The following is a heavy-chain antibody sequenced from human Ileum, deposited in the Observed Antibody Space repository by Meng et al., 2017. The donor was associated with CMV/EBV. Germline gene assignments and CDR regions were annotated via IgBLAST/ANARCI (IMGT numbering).Heavy chain of an antibody. J-gene: IGHJ4*01. Sequence: QSTLNEMGPTLATTPQTFTLTCTFSGFSLSTTGVGVGWIRQPPGKALEWLALIYWDDDKRYSPSLKSRLTITKDTSKNQVVLTMTNMDPVDTATYYCARNYYDSGPFQYWGQGTLVTVSS. CDR3: ARNYYDSGPFQY. CDR1: GFSLSTTGVG. D-gene: IGHD3-22*01. V-gene: IGHV2-5*02. CDR2: IYWDDDK.